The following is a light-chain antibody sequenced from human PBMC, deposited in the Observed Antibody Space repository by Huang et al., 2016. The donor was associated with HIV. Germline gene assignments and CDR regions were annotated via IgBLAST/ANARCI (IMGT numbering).Light chain of an antibody. V-gene: IGKV3-20*01. CDR3: QQSGSSPLT. J-gene: IGKJ4*01. Sequence: EIVLTQSPGTLSLSPGERATLSCRASQSVTNNYFTWYQQKPGQAPRLLIYGASSRATGIPDRFSGSGSGTDFNFTISRLEPEDFAVYYCQQSGSSPLTFGGGTKVEIK. CDR2: GAS. CDR1: QSVTNNY.